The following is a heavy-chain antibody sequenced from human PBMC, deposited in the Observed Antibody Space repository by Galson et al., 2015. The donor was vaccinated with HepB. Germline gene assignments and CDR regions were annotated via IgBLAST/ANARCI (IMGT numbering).Heavy chain of an antibody. CDR1: GYTFTSYG. V-gene: IGHV1-18*04. CDR2: ISAYNGNT. Sequence: SVKVSCKASGYTFTSYGISWVRQAPGQGLEWMGWISAYNGNTNYAQKLQGRVTMTTDTSTSTAYMELRSLRSDDTAVYYCARDITNIVVVPAAPRYDYYYYGMDVWGQGTTVTVSS. J-gene: IGHJ6*02. D-gene: IGHD2-2*01. CDR3: ARDITNIVVVPAAPRYDYYYYGMDV.